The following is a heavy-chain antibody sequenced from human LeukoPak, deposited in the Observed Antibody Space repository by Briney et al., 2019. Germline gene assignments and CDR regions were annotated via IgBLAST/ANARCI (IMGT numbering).Heavy chain of an antibody. D-gene: IGHD5-18*01. V-gene: IGHV4-59*01. CDR2: ISYSGST. J-gene: IGHJ5*02. CDR1: GDSISSSY. Sequence: SETLSLTCTFSGDSISSSYWSWIRQPPGKGLEWIGYISYSGSTSSNPSLRSRVTISVDTSKNQFSLRLTSVTAADTAMYYCARGGQLNWFDPWGQGTLVTVSS. CDR3: ARGGQLNWFDP.